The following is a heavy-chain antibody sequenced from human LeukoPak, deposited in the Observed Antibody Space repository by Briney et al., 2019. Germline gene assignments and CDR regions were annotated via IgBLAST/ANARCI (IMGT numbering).Heavy chain of an antibody. D-gene: IGHD6-6*01. Sequence: GGSLRLSCVASGFTFENYWMHWVRQAPGKGPEWVANIKQEGSLEHYIDSVKCRFTISRDNAKNSLILQMDSLRAEDTAVYYCARDDFEYSSSFSYYYYYMDVWGKGTTVTVSS. CDR3: ARDDFEYSSSFSYYYYYMDV. J-gene: IGHJ6*03. V-gene: IGHV3-7*01. CDR1: GFTFENYW. CDR2: IKQEGSLE.